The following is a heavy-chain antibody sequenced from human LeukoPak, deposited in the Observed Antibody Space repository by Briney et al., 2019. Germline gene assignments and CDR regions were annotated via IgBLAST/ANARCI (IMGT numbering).Heavy chain of an antibody. Sequence: GGSLRLSCAASGFTVTSNFMSWVRQAPGKGLEWVSVIHSGGATYYSDSVKGRFTISRDISKNALYLQMNSLRGDDTAVYYCAGSAVTNLDSWGQGNLVTVSS. CDR2: IHSGGAT. V-gene: IGHV3-66*01. CDR1: GFTVTSNF. J-gene: IGHJ4*02. CDR3: AGSAVTNLDS. D-gene: IGHD4-23*01.